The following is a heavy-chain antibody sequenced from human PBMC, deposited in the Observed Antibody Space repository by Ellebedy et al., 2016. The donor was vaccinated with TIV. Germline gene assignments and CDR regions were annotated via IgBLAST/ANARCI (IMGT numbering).Heavy chain of an antibody. V-gene: IGHV4-34*01. Sequence: SETLSLXXAVYGGSFSGYYWSWIRQPPGKGLEWIGEINHSGSTNYNPSLKSRVTISVDTSKNQFSLKVSSVTAADTAVYYCAREGQHIVVVPAAKYYYYSMDVWGKGTTVTVSS. CDR2: INHSGST. CDR3: AREGQHIVVVPAAKYYYYSMDV. D-gene: IGHD2-2*01. CDR1: GGSFSGYY. J-gene: IGHJ6*03.